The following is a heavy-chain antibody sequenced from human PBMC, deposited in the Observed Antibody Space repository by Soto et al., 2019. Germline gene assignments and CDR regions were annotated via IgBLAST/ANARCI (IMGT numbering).Heavy chain of an antibody. J-gene: IGHJ6*02. V-gene: IGHV3-48*03. Sequence: LRLSCAATGFTFISYEINWVRQAPGKGLEWVSYISSSGSTIYYADSVKGRFTISRDNAKNSLYLQMNSLRAEDTAVYYCAVTYYDFWSGYSYGMDVWGQGTTVTVSS. CDR1: GFTFISYE. CDR3: AVTYYDFWSGYSYGMDV. D-gene: IGHD3-3*01. CDR2: ISSSGSTI.